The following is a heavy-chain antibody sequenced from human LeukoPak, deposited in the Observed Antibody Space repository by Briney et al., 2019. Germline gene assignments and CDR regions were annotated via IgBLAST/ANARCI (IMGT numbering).Heavy chain of an antibody. V-gene: IGHV1-2*06. CDR2: INPNSGGT. D-gene: IGHD3-22*01. CDR1: GYTFTGYY. J-gene: IGHJ4*02. Sequence: ASVKVSCKASGYTFTGYYMHWVRQAPGQGLEWMGRINPNSGGTNYAQKFQGRVTMTRDTSISTAYMELSRLRSDDTAVYYCARGNYYDSSGYQFDYWGQGTLVTVSS. CDR3: ARGNYYDSSGYQFDY.